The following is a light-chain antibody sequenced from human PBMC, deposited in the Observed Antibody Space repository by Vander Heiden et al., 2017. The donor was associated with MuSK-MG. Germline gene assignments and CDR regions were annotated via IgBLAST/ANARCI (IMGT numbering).Light chain of an antibody. Sequence: IVMTQSPLFLPVTPGEPASISCRSSQSLLHTNGFKYLDWYLQRPGQPPHLVIYSGSNRASGVPDRFSGSGSGTDFTLKISRVEAEDVGVYYCMQALQTPFSFGPGTKVDI. CDR3: MQALQTPFS. CDR1: QSLLHTNGFKY. J-gene: IGKJ3*01. CDR2: SGS. V-gene: IGKV2-28*01.